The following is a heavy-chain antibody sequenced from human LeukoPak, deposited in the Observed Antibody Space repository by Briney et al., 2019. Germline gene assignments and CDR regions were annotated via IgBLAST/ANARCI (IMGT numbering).Heavy chain of an antibody. CDR1: GFTFSSYR. CDR3: ARTKIVVVPVDAFDI. J-gene: IGHJ3*02. D-gene: IGHD2-2*01. Sequence: GGSLRLSCAASGFTFSSYRMNWVRQAPGKGLEWVSSISSSSSYIYYADSVKGRFTISRDNAKNSLYLQMNSLRAEDTAVYYCARTKIVVVPVDAFDIWGQGTMVTVSS. CDR2: ISSSSSYI. V-gene: IGHV3-21*01.